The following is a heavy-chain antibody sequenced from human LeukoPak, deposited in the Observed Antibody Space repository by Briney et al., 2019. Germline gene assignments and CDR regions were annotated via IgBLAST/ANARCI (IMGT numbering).Heavy chain of an antibody. D-gene: IGHD2-2*01. J-gene: IGHJ4*02. CDR1: GFTFSSYA. CDR2: ISGSGGST. Sequence: TGGSLRLSCAASGFTFSSYAMSWVRQAPGKGLEWVSAISGSGGSTYYADSVKGRFTISRDNSKNTLYLQMNSLRAEDTAVYYCAKHKPIVVVPAATHNDYWGQGTLVTVPS. CDR3: AKHKPIVVVPAATHNDY. V-gene: IGHV3-23*01.